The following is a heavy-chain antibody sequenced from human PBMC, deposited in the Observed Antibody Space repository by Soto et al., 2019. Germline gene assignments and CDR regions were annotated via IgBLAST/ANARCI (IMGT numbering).Heavy chain of an antibody. V-gene: IGHV1-69*13. CDR2: IIPIFGTA. CDR1: GGTFSSYA. CDR3: ARGYYYDSSGLGRAFDI. D-gene: IGHD3-22*01. J-gene: IGHJ3*02. Sequence: SVKVSCKASGGTFSSYAISWVRQAPGQGLEWMGGIIPIFGTANYAQKFQGRVTITADESTSTAYMELSSLRSEDTAVYYCARGYYYDSSGLGRAFDIWGQGTMVTVSS.